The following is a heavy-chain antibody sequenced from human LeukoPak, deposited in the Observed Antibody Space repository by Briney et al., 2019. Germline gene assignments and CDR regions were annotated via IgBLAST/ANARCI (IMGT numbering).Heavy chain of an antibody. CDR1: GVSISSSNSY. Sequence: SETLSLTCTVSGVSISSSNSYWGWIRQPPGKGLEWIGSIYYSGSTYYNPSLKSRVTISVDTSKNQFSLKLNSVTAADTAVYYCARAQGWARGITPYYYMDVWGKGTTVAISS. CDR3: ARAQGWARGITPYYYMDV. J-gene: IGHJ6*03. CDR2: IYYSGST. V-gene: IGHV4-39*07. D-gene: IGHD3-10*01.